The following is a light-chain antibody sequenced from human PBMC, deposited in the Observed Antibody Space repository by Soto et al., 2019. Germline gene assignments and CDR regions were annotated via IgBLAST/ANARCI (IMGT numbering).Light chain of an antibody. CDR1: QGISSY. CDR3: QQYYSYPRGT. V-gene: IGKV1-8*01. J-gene: IGKJ3*01. Sequence: ALRMTQSPSSFSASTGDRVTITCRASQGISSYLAWYQQKPGKAPKLLIYAASTLQSGVPSRFSGSGSGTDFTLTISCLQSEDFATYYCQQYYSYPRGTFGPGTKVDIK. CDR2: AAS.